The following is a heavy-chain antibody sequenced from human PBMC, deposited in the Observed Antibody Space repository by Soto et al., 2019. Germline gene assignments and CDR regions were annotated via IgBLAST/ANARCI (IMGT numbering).Heavy chain of an antibody. CDR3: AKGNPRSYCSGGSCYHFDY. CDR2: ISGSGGST. CDR1: GFTFSSYA. J-gene: IGHJ4*02. D-gene: IGHD2-15*01. V-gene: IGHV3-23*01. Sequence: EVQLLESGGGLVQPGGSLRLSCAASGFTFSSYAMSWVRQPPGKGLEWVSAISGSGGSTYYADSVKGRFTISRDNSKNTLYLQMNSLRAEDTAVYYCAKGNPRSYCSGGSCYHFDYWGQGTLVTVSS.